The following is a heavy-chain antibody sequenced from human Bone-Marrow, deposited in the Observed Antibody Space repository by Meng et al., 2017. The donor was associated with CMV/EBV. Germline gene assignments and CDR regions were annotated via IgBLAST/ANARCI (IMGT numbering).Heavy chain of an antibody. CDR2: IYYSGST. V-gene: IGHV4-39*07. J-gene: IGHJ6*02. CDR3: ARTHEPYCSSSTCFGRLDYGMDV. D-gene: IGHD2-2*01. CDR1: GGSISSTSYY. Sequence: SETLSLTCTVSGGSISSTSYYWGWIRQPPGKGLEWIGCIYYSGSTYYNPSLKSRLTISVDTSKNQFSLKLSSVTAADTAVYYCARTHEPYCSSSTCFGRLDYGMDVWGQGPTVTVSS.